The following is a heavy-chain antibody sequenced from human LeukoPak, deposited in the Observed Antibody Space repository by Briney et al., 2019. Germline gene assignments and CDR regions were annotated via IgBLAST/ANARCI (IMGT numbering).Heavy chain of an antibody. D-gene: IGHD5-18*01. V-gene: IGHV1-8*01. CDR3: ARKPIVDTALNWFDP. CDR2: MNPNSGNT. Sequence: GASVKVSCKASGYTFTSYDINWVRQATGQGLEGMGWMNPNSGNTGYAQKFQGRVTMTRNTSISTAYMELSSLRSEDTAVYYCARKPIVDTALNWFDPWGQGTLVTVSS. CDR1: GYTFTSYD. J-gene: IGHJ5*02.